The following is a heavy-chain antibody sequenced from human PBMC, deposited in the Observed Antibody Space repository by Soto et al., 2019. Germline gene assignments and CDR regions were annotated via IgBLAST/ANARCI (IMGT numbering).Heavy chain of an antibody. J-gene: IGHJ6*02. V-gene: IGHV4-31*03. CDR1: GGSISSGGYY. CDR2: IYYSGST. D-gene: IGHD6-13*01. CDR3: ARDGGVRAAGNYYYYGMDV. Sequence: SETLSLTCTVSGGSISSGGYYWSWIRQHPGKGLEWIGYIYYSGSTYYNPSLKSRVTISVATSKDQFSLKLSSVTAADTAVYYCARDGGVRAAGNYYYYGMDVWGQGTTVTVSS.